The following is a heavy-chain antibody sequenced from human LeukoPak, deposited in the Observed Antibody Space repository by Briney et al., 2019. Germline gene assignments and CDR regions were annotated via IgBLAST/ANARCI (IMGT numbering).Heavy chain of an antibody. CDR1: GYTFTSYA. J-gene: IGHJ4*02. CDR3: ARYEGPCGGDCPFDY. Sequence: ASVKVSCKASGYTFTSYAMHWVRQAPGQRLEWMGWINAGNGNTKYSQKFQGRVTITRDTSASTAYMELSSLRSEDTAVYYCARYEGPCGGDCPFDYWGQGTLVTVSS. D-gene: IGHD2-21*01. CDR2: INAGNGNT. V-gene: IGHV1-3*01.